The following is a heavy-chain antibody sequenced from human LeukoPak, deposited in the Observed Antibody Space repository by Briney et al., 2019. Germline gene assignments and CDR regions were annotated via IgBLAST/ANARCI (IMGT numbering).Heavy chain of an antibody. CDR3: AIHRDLDY. CDR2: ISAYNGNT. V-gene: IGHV1-18*01. CDR1: GGTFSSYA. J-gene: IGHJ4*02. Sequence: ASVKVSCKASGGTFSSYAISWVRQAPGQGLEWMGWISAYNGNTNYAQKLQGRVTMTTDTSTSTAYMELRSLRSDDTAVYYCAIHRDLDYWGQGTLVTVSS.